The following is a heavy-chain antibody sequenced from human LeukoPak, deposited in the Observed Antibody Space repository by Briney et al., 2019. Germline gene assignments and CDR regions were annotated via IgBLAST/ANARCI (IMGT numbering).Heavy chain of an antibody. Sequence: PGGSLRLSCAASGFTFSSYGMSWVRQAPGKGLEWVSAISGSGGSTYYADSVKGRFTISRDNSKNTLYLQMNSLRAEDTAVYYCAKDLAVRYFDWLYRDYWGQGTLVTVSS. J-gene: IGHJ4*02. V-gene: IGHV3-23*01. CDR2: ISGSGGST. CDR3: AKDLAVRYFDWLYRDY. CDR1: GFTFSSYG. D-gene: IGHD3-9*01.